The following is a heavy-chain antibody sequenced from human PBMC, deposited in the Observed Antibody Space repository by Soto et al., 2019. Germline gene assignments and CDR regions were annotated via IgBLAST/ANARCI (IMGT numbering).Heavy chain of an antibody. CDR3: ARDAVGQWLGVLYNWFDP. D-gene: IGHD6-19*01. CDR2: IYYSGST. V-gene: IGHV4-59*01. Sequence: SETLSLTCTVSGGSISSYYWSWIRQPPGKGLEWIGYIYYSGSTNYNPSLKSRVTISVDTSKNQFSLKLSSVTAADTAVYYCARDAVGQWLGVLYNWFDPWGQGTLVTVSS. CDR1: GGSISSYY. J-gene: IGHJ5*02.